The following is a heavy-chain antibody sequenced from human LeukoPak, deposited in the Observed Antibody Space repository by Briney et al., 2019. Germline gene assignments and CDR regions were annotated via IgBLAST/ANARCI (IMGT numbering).Heavy chain of an antibody. Sequence: GGSLRLSCAASGLTFSNYAMHWVRQAPGKGLEYVSAISDGGGSTYYANSVKGRFTISRDNSKNTLYLQMGSLRAEDMAMYYCARSAGRFGSGGSCYDYWGQGTLVTVSP. V-gene: IGHV3-64*01. CDR2: ISDGGGST. D-gene: IGHD2-15*01. CDR3: ARSAGRFGSGGSCYDY. J-gene: IGHJ4*02. CDR1: GLTFSNYA.